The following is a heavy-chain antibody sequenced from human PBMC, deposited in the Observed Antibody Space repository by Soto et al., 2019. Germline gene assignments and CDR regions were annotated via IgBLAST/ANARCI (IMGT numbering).Heavy chain of an antibody. D-gene: IGHD2-8*01. Sequence: GSLRLSCAASGFTFSTYAMHWVRQAPGKGLEWVAVISYDGNHEYYEDSVKGRFTISRDNSKNTLYLQMNSLRAEDTAVYYCARDVWGVDYWGQGTLVTVSS. CDR1: GFTFSTYA. CDR2: ISYDGNHE. J-gene: IGHJ4*02. V-gene: IGHV3-30-3*01. CDR3: ARDVWGVDY.